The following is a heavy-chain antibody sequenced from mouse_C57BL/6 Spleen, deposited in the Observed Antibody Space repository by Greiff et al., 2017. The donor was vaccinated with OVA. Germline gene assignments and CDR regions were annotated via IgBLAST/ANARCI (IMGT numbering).Heavy chain of an antibody. CDR3: ARGDYYGYDEEGAMDY. CDR1: GYSFTGYY. Sequence: LQESGPELVKPGASVKISCKASGYSFTGYYMHWVKQSHGNILDWIGYIYPYNGVSSYNQKFKGKATLTVDKSSSTAYMELRSLTSEDSAVYYCARGDYYGYDEEGAMDYWGQGTSVTVSS. CDR2: IYPYNGVS. D-gene: IGHD2-2*01. V-gene: IGHV1-31*01. J-gene: IGHJ4*01.